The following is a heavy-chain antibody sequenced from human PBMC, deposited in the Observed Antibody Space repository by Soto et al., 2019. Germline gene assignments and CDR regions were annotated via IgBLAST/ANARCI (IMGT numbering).Heavy chain of an antibody. CDR3: ATMVRGVPPSFDY. Sequence: GGSLRLSCAASGFTFSSYAMSWVRQAPGKGLEWVSAISGSGGSTYYADSVKGRFTISRDNSKNTLYLQMNSLRAEDTAVCYCATMVRGVPPSFDYWGQGTLVTVSS. J-gene: IGHJ4*02. V-gene: IGHV3-23*01. D-gene: IGHD3-10*01. CDR2: ISGSGGST. CDR1: GFTFSSYA.